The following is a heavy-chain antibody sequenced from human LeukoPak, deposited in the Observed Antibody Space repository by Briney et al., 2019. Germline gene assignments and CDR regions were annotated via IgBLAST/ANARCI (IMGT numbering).Heavy chain of an antibody. CDR1: GGSMHNYY. J-gene: IGHJ4*02. Sequence: PSETLSLTCAVSGGSMHNYYWSWIRRPPGKGLEWIGYIFSRGNTNYNPSLQSRATISVDTSKSQFSLKLRSVTAADTAVYYCARVGDTSSYYYFLDFWGQGTLVTVSS. D-gene: IGHD3-22*01. V-gene: IGHV4-4*08. CDR2: IFSRGNT. CDR3: ARVGDTSSYYYFLDF.